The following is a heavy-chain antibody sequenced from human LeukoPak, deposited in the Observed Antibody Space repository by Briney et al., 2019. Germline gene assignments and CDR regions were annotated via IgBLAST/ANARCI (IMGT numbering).Heavy chain of an antibody. CDR2: MNPNSGNT. Sequence: ASVKVSCKASGYTFTGYYMHWVRQATGQGLEWMGWMNPNSGNTGYAQKFQGRVTMTRNTSISTAYMELSSLRSEDTAVYYCARGGTMIVGALYYYYGMDVWGQGTTVTVSS. CDR3: ARGGTMIVGALYYYYGMDV. D-gene: IGHD3-22*01. CDR1: GYTFTGYY. V-gene: IGHV1-8*02. J-gene: IGHJ6*02.